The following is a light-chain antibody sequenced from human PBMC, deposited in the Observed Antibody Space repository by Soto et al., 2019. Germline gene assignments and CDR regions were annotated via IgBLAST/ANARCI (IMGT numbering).Light chain of an antibody. V-gene: IGKV1-39*01. CDR3: QQSYSNPT. J-gene: IGKJ1*01. CDR1: QNIITY. Sequence: DVQLTQSPSSLSVFVGDSVTVTCRASQNIITYLHWYHQKPGEAPTLLINAASTLQSGVPSRFSGSGSGTDFTLTINSLQPEDVGTYYCQQSYSNPTFGQGTTVEIE. CDR2: AAS.